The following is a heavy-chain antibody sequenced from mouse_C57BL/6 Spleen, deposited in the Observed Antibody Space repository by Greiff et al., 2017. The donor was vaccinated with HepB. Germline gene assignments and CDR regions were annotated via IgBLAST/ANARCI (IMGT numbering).Heavy chain of an antibody. Sequence: VQLQQSGAELARPGASVKLSCKASGYTFTSYGISWVKQRTGQGLEWIGEIYPRSGNTYYNEKFKGKATLTADKSSSTGYMELRSLTSEDSAVYFCARRFDYVQYYYAMDYWGQGTSVTVSS. J-gene: IGHJ4*01. CDR2: IYPRSGNT. CDR1: GYTFTSYG. V-gene: IGHV1-81*01. D-gene: IGHD1-1*02. CDR3: ARRFDYVQYYYAMDY.